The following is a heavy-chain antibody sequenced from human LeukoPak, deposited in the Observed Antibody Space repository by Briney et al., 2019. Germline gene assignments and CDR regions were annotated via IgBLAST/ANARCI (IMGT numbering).Heavy chain of an antibody. D-gene: IGHD1-26*01. Sequence: GGSLRLSCAASGFTFSSYNMNWVRQAPGKGLEWVSSISRGRNYIFYADSVKGRFTISRYNAKNSLYLQMNSLRADDTAVYYCATYRGTYRDYWGQGTLVTVSS. J-gene: IGHJ4*02. CDR2: ISRGRNYI. V-gene: IGHV3-21*01. CDR1: GFTFSSYN. CDR3: ATYRGTYRDY.